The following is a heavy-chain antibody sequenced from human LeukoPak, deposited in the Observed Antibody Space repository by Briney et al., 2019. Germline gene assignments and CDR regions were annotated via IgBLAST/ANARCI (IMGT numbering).Heavy chain of an antibody. J-gene: IGHJ4*02. CDR1: GFTFSSYA. CDR3: AKGYDSSAYYHDLFDY. V-gene: IGHV3-23*01. CDR2: ISGSGGST. Sequence: GGSLRLSCAASGFTFSSYAMSWVRQAPGKGLEWVSAISGSGGSTYYADSVKGRFTISRDNSKNTLYLQMNSLRAEDTAVYYCAKGYDSSAYYHDLFDYWGQGTLVTVSS. D-gene: IGHD3-22*01.